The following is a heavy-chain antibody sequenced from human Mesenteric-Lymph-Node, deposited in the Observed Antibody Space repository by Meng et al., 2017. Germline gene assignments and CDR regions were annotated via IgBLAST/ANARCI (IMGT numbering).Heavy chain of an antibody. CDR1: GFTFSSYA. CDR2: IRSKAYGGTT. D-gene: IGHD1-26*01. V-gene: IGHV3-49*04. Sequence: GGSLRLSCAASGFTFSSYAMSWVRQAPGKGLEWVGFIRSKAYGGTTEYAASVKGRFTISRDDSKSIAYLQMNSLKTEDTAVYYCTRASGSYYESAPSDYWGQGTLVTVSS. J-gene: IGHJ4*02. CDR3: TRASGSYYESAPSDY.